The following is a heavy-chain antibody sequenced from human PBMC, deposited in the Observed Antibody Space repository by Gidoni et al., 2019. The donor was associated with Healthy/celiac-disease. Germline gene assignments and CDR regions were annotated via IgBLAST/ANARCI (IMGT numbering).Heavy chain of an antibody. CDR1: GGTFSSYA. CDR3: ARDSRQLARNPVHYGIDV. CDR2: IIPNFGTA. D-gene: IGHD6-13*01. V-gene: IGHV1-69*01. J-gene: IGHJ6*02. Sequence: QVQLVQSGAEVKKPGSSVKVSCKASGGTFSSYAISWVRQAPGQGLEWMGGIIPNFGTANYAQKFQGRGTITADESTSTAYMELSSLRSEDTAGYYCARDSRQLARNPVHYGIDVWGQGTTVTVSS.